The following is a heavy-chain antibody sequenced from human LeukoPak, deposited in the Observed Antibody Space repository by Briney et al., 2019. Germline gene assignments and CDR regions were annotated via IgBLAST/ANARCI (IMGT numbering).Heavy chain of an antibody. D-gene: IGHD3-22*01. CDR2: IYYTGSP. V-gene: IGHV4-61*01. CDR3: ARDEFDSSGYRSGTFDL. Sequence: SETLSLTCTVSGGSISSRSYYWGWIRQPPGKGPEYIGYIYYTGSPNYNPSLKSRVTISVDTSKNQFFLKLNSVTAADTAVYYCARDEFDSSGYRSGTFDLWGQGTMVTVSS. J-gene: IGHJ3*01. CDR1: GGSISSRSYY.